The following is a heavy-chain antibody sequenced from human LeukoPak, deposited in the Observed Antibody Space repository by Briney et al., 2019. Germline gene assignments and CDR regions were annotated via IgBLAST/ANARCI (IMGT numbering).Heavy chain of an antibody. CDR3: ARGRGIYDFWSGYVDY. CDR1: GFTFGSYW. D-gene: IGHD3-3*01. CDR2: INTDGSST. J-gene: IGHJ4*02. V-gene: IGHV3-74*01. Sequence: PGGSLRLSCAASGFTFGSYWMHWVRQAPGKGLVWVSRINTDGSSTSYADSVKGRFTISRDNAKNSLYLQMNSLRAEDTAVYYCARGRGIYDFWSGYVDYWGQGTLVTVSS.